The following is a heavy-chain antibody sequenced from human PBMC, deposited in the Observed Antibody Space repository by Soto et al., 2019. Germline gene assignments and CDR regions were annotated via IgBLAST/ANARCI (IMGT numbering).Heavy chain of an antibody. CDR3: ARGPGYYFDY. J-gene: IGHJ4*02. CDR1: GFTFSSYA. CDR2: ISGNGGST. Sequence: GSLRLSCAASGFTFSSYAMHWVRQAPGKGLEYVSAISGNGGSTYYANSVKGRFTISRDNSKNTLYLQMGSLRAEDMAVYYCARGPGYYFDYWGQGTLVTVSS. V-gene: IGHV3-64*01.